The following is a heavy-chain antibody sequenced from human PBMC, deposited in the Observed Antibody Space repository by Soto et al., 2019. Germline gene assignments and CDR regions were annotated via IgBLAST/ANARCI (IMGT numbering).Heavy chain of an antibody. D-gene: IGHD3-22*01. V-gene: IGHV3-15*01. J-gene: IGHJ6*02. Sequence: ETLSLTCTVSGDSITSYYWSWIRQPPGKGLEWVGRIKSKTDGGTTDYAAPVKGRFTISRDDSKNTLYLQMSSLKTEDTAVYYCTTPDAYFHENDSSGGAQDVWSQGTTVTVSS. CDR2: IKSKTDGGTT. CDR3: TTPDAYFHENDSSGGAQDV. CDR1: GDSITSYY.